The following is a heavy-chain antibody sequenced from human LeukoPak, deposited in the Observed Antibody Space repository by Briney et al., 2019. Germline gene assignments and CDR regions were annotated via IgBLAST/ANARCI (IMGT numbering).Heavy chain of an antibody. CDR3: ARDFEEKWCLAAGGTDY. V-gene: IGHV3-7*01. D-gene: IGHD6-13*01. Sequence: GGSLRLSCAASGFTFSNYWMTWVRQAPGKGLEWVANIKQDGTEKYYVDSVKGRFTISRDNAKNSLYLRMNTLRAEDTAVYYCARDFEEKWCLAAGGTDYWGQGTLVAVSS. CDR1: GFTFSNYW. CDR2: IKQDGTEK. J-gene: IGHJ4*02.